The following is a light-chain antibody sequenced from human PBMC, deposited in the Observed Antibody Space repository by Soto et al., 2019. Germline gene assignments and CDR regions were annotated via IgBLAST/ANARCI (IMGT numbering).Light chain of an antibody. CDR3: QQYNHWPLT. Sequence: VMTQSPATLSLSPGERVTLSRRASQSVGGDVAWYQQKPGQAPRLLIFGASTRATAVPARFSGSGSATEFTFSISSLQSEDFAVYYCQQYNHWPLTFGGGTKVDFK. J-gene: IGKJ4*01. CDR1: QSVGGD. V-gene: IGKV3-15*01. CDR2: GAS.